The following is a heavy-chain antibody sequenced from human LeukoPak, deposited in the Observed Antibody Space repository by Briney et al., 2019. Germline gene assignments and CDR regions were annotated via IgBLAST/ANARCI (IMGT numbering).Heavy chain of an antibody. CDR1: GGTFSSYT. J-gene: IGHJ4*02. Sequence: ASVKVSCKASGGTFSSYTIIWVRQAPGQRLEWMGRIIPILGLANYTQKFQGRVTITADKSTSTAYMELSSLRSEDTAVYYCARVWAASIAARHWGQGTLVTVSS. CDR2: IIPILGLA. CDR3: ARVWAASIAARH. V-gene: IGHV1-69*02. D-gene: IGHD6-6*01.